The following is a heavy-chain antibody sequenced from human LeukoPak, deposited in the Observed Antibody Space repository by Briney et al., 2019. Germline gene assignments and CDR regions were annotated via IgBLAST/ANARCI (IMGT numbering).Heavy chain of an antibody. CDR3: ARDCSQLMGQLGGCPDY. CDR1: GFTFSSYG. CDR2: IWYDGSNK. J-gene: IGHJ4*02. Sequence: PGRSLRLSCAASGFTFSSYGMHWVRQAPGKGLEWVAVIWYDGSNKYYADSVKGRFTISRDNSKNTLYLQMNSLRAEDTAVYYCARDCSQLMGQLGGCPDYWGQGTLVTVSS. D-gene: IGHD6-6*01. V-gene: IGHV3-33*01.